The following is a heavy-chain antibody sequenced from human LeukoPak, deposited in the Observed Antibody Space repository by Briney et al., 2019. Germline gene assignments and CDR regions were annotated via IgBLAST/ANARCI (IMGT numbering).Heavy chain of an antibody. D-gene: IGHD3-10*01. J-gene: IGHJ4*02. CDR3: AREGLVRGDPYFDY. V-gene: IGHV4-59*01. Sequence: SETLSLTCSLSGGSISGYYWSWIRPPPGKGLEWIGYIYYSGSTNYNPSLKSRVTISVDTSKNQFSLKLSSVTAADTAVYYCAREGLVRGDPYFDYWGQGTLVTVSS. CDR2: IYYSGST. CDR1: GGSISGYY.